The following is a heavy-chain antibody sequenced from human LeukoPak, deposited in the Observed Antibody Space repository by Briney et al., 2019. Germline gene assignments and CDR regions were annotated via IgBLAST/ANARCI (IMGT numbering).Heavy chain of an antibody. CDR1: GGSFSGYY. D-gene: IGHD5/OR15-5a*01. J-gene: IGHJ6*02. Sequence: SETLSLTCAVYGGSFSGYYWSWIRQPPGKGLEWVGEINHSGSTNYNPSLKSRVTISVDTSKNQFSLKLSSVTAADTAVYYCASFIYPGYYGMDVWGQGTTVTVSS. CDR3: ASFIYPGYYGMDV. V-gene: IGHV4-34*01. CDR2: INHSGST.